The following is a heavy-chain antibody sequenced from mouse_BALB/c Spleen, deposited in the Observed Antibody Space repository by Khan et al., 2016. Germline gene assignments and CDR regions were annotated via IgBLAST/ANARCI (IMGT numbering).Heavy chain of an antibody. CDR2: TNPTNGRT. D-gene: IGHD1-1*01. J-gene: IGHJ2*01. CDR1: GYTFTSYW. CDR3: ARIKKIVATYFDY. Sequence: QVQLKEPGAELVKAGASVKMSCKASGYTFTSYWMHWVKQRLGQGLEWFAETNPTNGRTYYNEKFKSKAKLTVDKSSSTAYMLLSGPTFEDSAVYYCARIKKIVATYFDYWGQGTTLTVSS. V-gene: IGHV1S81*02.